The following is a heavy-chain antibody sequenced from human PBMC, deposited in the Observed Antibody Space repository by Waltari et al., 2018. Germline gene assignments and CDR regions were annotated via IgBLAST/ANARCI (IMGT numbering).Heavy chain of an antibody. CDR1: GFTYRMYW. V-gene: IGHV3-74*01. D-gene: IGHD4-17*01. J-gene: IGHJ2*01. CDR2: SNSDGSST. Sequence: EVQLVESGGGLVQPGGYLRLSCAASGFTYRMYWMNWVRQAPGKGLVWVSRSNSDGSSTSYADSVKGRFTISKDNAKNTVYLQMNSLRAEDTAIYYCARGARRTTVTTGWWYFDLWGRGTLVTVSS. CDR3: ARGARRTTVTTGWWYFDL.